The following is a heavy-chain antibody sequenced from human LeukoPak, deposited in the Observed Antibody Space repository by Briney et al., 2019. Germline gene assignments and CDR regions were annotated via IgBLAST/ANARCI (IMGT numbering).Heavy chain of an antibody. Sequence: SETLSLTCAVYGGSFSGYYWSWIRQPPGKGLGWIGEINHSGSTNYNPSLKSRVTISVDTSKNQFSLKLSSVTAADTAVYYCASRTTVTADGFDYWGQGTLVTVSS. V-gene: IGHV4-34*01. CDR1: GGSFSGYY. D-gene: IGHD4-17*01. CDR3: ASRTTVTADGFDY. CDR2: INHSGST. J-gene: IGHJ4*02.